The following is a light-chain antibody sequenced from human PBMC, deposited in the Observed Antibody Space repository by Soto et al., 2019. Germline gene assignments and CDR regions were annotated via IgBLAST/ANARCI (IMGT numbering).Light chain of an antibody. V-gene: IGKV3-11*01. J-gene: IGKJ4*01. Sequence: EIVLTQSPDTLSLSPGDRATLSCRASQSISSYLAWYQQKPGQSPRLLIYDASNRATGIPDRFSGSGSGTDFTLTISRLEPEDFAVYYCQQRSNWPSLTFGGGTKVDIK. CDR3: QQRSNWPSLT. CDR1: QSISSY. CDR2: DAS.